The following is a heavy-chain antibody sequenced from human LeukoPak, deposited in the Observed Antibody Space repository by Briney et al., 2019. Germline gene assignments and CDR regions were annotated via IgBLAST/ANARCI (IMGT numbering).Heavy chain of an antibody. V-gene: IGHV3-48*03. Sequence: GGSLRLSCAASGFTFSSYEMNWVRQAPGKGLEGVSYISSSGSTIYYADSVKGRFTISRDNAKNSLYLQMNSLRAEDTAVYYCARSGGSCCPRWFDPWGQGTLVTVSS. CDR1: GFTFSSYE. CDR3: ARSGGSCCPRWFDP. D-gene: IGHD2-15*01. J-gene: IGHJ5*02. CDR2: ISSSGSTI.